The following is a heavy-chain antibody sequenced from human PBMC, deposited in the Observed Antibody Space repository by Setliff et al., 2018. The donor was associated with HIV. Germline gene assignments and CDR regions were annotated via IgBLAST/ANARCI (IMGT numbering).Heavy chain of an antibody. D-gene: IGHD2-15*01. CDR2: ISPGSDIT. CDR3: AKDGISGGAYPPYYFDY. CDR1: GSVFYSFD. Sequence: PGGSLRLSCVASGSVFYSFDMNWVRQTPEKGLEWVSAISPGSDITYYADSVKGRFTISRDDAKNTLYLLMNGLRVEDTAVYYCAKDGISGGAYPPYYFDYWGHGTLVTVS. V-gene: IGHV3-23*01. J-gene: IGHJ4*01.